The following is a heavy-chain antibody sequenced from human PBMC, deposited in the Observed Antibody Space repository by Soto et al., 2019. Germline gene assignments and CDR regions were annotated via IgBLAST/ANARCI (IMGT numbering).Heavy chain of an antibody. Sequence: ASVKVSCKASGYTFTSYGISWVRQAPGQGLEWMGWISAYNGNTNYAQKLQGRVTMTTDTSTSTAYLELRSMRSDDTAVYYCARVGGAISSIRCSFDHWGQGTLVTVSS. CDR2: ISAYNGNT. D-gene: IGHD2-15*01. CDR1: GYTFTSYG. CDR3: ARVGGAISSIRCSFDH. J-gene: IGHJ5*02. V-gene: IGHV1-18*04.